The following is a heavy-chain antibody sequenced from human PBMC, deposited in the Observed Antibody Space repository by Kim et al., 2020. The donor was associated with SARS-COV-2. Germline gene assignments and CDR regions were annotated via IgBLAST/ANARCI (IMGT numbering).Heavy chain of an antibody. V-gene: IGHV3-64D*06. CDR3: VKPHYDILTGYDY. CDR1: GFTFSSYA. J-gene: IGHJ4*02. D-gene: IGHD3-9*01. Sequence: GGSLRLSCSASGFTFSSYAMHWVRQAPGKGLEYVSAISSNGGSTYYADSVKGRFTISRDNSKNTLYLQMSSLRAEDTAVYYCVKPHYDILTGYDYWGQGTRVTVSS. CDR2: ISSNGGST.